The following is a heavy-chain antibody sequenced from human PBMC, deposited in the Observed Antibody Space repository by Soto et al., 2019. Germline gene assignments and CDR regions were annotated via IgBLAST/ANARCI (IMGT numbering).Heavy chain of an antibody. D-gene: IGHD6-13*01. CDR2: ISYDGSDT. Sequence: VDLVESGGGLVQPGGSLRLSCVASGFTFSTYAMHWVRQTPGKGLECVASISYDGSDTYYADPVKGRFTISRDNSKNTLHLQMNSLTPDDTALYYCARDVASSSWYYFDSWGQGTLVTVSS. CDR3: ARDVASSSWYYFDS. J-gene: IGHJ4*02. CDR1: GFTFSTYA. V-gene: IGHV3-30*04.